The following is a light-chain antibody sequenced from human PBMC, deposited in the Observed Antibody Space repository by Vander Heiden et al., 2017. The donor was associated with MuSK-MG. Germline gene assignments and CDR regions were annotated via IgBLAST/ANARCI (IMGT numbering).Light chain of an antibody. CDR1: QSVLYTSNNKNY. CDR2: WAS. V-gene: IGKV4-1*01. J-gene: IGKJ2*01. Sequence: DIVMTQSPDSLAVSLGERATINCKSSQSVLYTSNNKNYLAWYQQKPGQPPKLFIYWASTRESGVPDRFTGSGSGTDFTLTISSLQAEDVGVYYCLQYFSFPYTLGQGTNLEI. CDR3: LQYFSFPYT.